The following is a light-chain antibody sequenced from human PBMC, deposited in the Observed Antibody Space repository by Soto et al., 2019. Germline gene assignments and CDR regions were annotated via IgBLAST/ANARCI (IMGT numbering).Light chain of an antibody. CDR3: AAWDDSLKGGV. V-gene: IGLV1-44*01. CDR2: SIN. J-gene: IGLJ3*02. Sequence: QSVLTQPPSASGTPGQRVTISCSGSSSNIESNTVNWYQQLPGTAPKLLIYSINQRPSGVPDRFSGSKSGTSASLAISGLQSEDEADYYCAAWDDSLKGGVFGGGTKLTVL. CDR1: SSNIESNT.